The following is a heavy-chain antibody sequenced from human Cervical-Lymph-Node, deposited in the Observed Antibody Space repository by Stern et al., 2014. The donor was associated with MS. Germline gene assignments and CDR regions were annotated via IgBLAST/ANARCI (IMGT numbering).Heavy chain of an antibody. CDR2: ISYDGRDK. Sequence: VQLGESGGGVVQPGRSLRLSCAASGFAFRRYALHWGRQAPGPGLAWVALISYDGRDKYYTDSVKDRFTVSRDNSNNTVDLEMNSLRLEDTAVYYCAKGGSGSYLDWGQGSLVTVSS. D-gene: IGHD1-26*01. V-gene: IGHV3-30*04. CDR1: GFAFRRYA. CDR3: AKGGSGSYLD. J-gene: IGHJ4*02.